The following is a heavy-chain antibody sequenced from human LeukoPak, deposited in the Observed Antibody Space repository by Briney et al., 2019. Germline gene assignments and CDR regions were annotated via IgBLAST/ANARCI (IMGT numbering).Heavy chain of an antibody. CDR3: ARHHNFDSSGFYYVGDYYFDY. Sequence: SETLSLTCTVSGGSISSYYWSWIRQPPGKGLEWIGYIYYSGSTNYDPSLKSRVTISVDTSKNQFSLKLTSVTAADTAVYYCARHHNFDSSGFYYVGDYYFDYWGQGTLVTVSS. CDR1: GGSISSYY. D-gene: IGHD3-22*01. CDR2: IYYSGST. V-gene: IGHV4-59*08. J-gene: IGHJ4*02.